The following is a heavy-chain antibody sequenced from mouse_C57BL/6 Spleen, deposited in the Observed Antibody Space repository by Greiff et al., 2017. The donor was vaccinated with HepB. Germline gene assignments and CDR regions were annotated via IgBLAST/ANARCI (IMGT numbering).Heavy chain of an antibody. CDR3: ARGTAQATWFAY. J-gene: IGHJ3*01. CDR2: IYPGSGNT. V-gene: IGHV1-66*01. D-gene: IGHD3-2*02. Sequence: VQGVESGPELVKPGASVKISCKASGYSFTSYYIHWVKQRPGQGLEWIGWIYPGSGNTKYNEKFKGKATLTADTSSSTAYMQLSSLTSEDSAVYYCARGTAQATWFAYWGQGTLVTVSA. CDR1: GYSFTSYY.